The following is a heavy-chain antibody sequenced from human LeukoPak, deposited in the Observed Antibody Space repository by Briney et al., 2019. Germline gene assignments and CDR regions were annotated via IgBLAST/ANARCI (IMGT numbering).Heavy chain of an antibody. CDR2: IIPIFGTA. V-gene: IGHV1-69*05. Sequence: ASVKVSCKASGGTFSSYAISWVRQAPGQGLEWMGGIIPIFGTANYAQKFQGRVTITTDESTSTAYMELSSLRSEDTAVYYCARDLVPVGYGWIDPWGQGTLVTVSS. CDR1: GGTFSSYA. CDR3: ARDLVPVGYGWIDP. D-gene: IGHD5-12*01. J-gene: IGHJ5*02.